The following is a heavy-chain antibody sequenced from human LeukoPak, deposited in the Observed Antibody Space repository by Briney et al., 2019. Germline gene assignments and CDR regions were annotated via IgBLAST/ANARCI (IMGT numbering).Heavy chain of an antibody. CDR2: IKEDGSDA. CDR1: GFTFRRFW. D-gene: IGHD2-2*02. Sequence: GSLRLSCSASGFTFRRFWMTWVRQAPGKGLELVANIKEDGSDANYVDAVKGRFTISRDNAKDSLYLQMNSVRPEDTAVYYCARDIPYGLSYFDYWGQGTLVTVSS. J-gene: IGHJ4*02. CDR3: ARDIPYGLSYFDY. V-gene: IGHV3-7*04.